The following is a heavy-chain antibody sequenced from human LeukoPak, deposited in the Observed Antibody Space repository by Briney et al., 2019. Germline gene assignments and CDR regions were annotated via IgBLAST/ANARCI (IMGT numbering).Heavy chain of an antibody. CDR3: AREMATIT. J-gene: IGHJ4*02. CDR1: GYTFTSYY. D-gene: IGHD5-24*01. CDR2: INPSGGST. V-gene: IGHV1-46*01. Sequence: ASVKVSCKASGYTFTSYYMHWVRQAPGQGLEWMGIINPSGGSTSYAQKFQGRVTITADESTSTAYMELSSLRSEDTAVYYCAREMATITWGQGTLVTVSS.